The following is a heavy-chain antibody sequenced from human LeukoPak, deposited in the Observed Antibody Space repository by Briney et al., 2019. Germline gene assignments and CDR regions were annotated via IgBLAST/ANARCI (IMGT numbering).Heavy chain of an antibody. D-gene: IGHD5-12*01. CDR1: GFTFSSYS. J-gene: IGHJ4*02. CDR3: ARDRGWLQGIDFDY. CDR2: ISSSSSYI. Sequence: GGSLRLPCAASGFTFSSYSMNWVRQAPGKGLEWVSSISSSSSYIYYADSVKGRFTISRDNAKNSLYLQMNSLRAEDTAVYYCARDRGWLQGIDFDYWGQGTLVTVSS. V-gene: IGHV3-21*01.